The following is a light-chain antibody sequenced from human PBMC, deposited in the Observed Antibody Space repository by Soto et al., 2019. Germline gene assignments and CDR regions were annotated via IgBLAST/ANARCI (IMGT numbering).Light chain of an antibody. CDR2: WAS. V-gene: IGKV4-1*01. J-gene: IGKJ4*01. CDR3: QQYYTTPLT. CDR1: QSLLYSSNNKNY. Sequence: IVMTQSPDSLAVSLGERATINCKSNQSLLYSSNNKNYLGWYQQKSGQPPKLLIYWASTRESGVADRFSGSGSGTDFTLTISSVQAEDVAVYYCQQYYTTPLTFGGGTKVEIK.